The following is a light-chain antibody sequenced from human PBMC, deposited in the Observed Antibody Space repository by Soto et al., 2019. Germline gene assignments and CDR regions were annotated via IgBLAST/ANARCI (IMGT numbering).Light chain of an antibody. CDR3: LQYNGYYRT. CDR1: QSISVS. J-gene: IGKJ1*01. Sequence: IQMTQSPSTLSASVGGTVNISCRASQSISVSLAWYQQKPGKAPRLLIYDASSLESGVPSRFSGSGSGTEFTLTISSLQPDDFATYYCLQYNGYYRTFGQGTKVDIK. V-gene: IGKV1-5*01. CDR2: DAS.